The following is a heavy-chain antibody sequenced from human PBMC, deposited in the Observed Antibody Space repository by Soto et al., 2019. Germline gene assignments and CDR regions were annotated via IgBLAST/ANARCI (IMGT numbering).Heavy chain of an antibody. J-gene: IGHJ3*01. CDR2: IDSDGSGT. CDR3: AREYLYCSGGSCFSDAFDL. Sequence: EVHLVASGGGLVQPGGSLRLSCAASGFDLSTYWMHWVRQAPGKGLVWVSRIDSDGSGTTYADSVKGRFTISRDNAKNTLYLQMSSLGAEDTAVYYCAREYLYCSGGSCFSDAFDLWGQGTMVTVSS. D-gene: IGHD2-15*01. CDR1: GFDLSTYW. V-gene: IGHV3-74*01.